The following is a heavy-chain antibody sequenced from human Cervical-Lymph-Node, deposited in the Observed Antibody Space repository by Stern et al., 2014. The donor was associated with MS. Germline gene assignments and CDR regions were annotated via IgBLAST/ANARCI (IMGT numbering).Heavy chain of an antibody. V-gene: IGHV3-21*01. CDR1: GFTFSSYS. CDR3: ARDAPYYDSSGYFDY. D-gene: IGHD3-22*01. Sequence: EVHLVESGGGLVKPGGSLRLSCAASGFTFSSYSMNWVRQAPGKGLEWVSSISSSSSYIYYADSVKGRFTISRDNAKNSLYLQMNSLRAEDTAVYYCARDAPYYDSSGYFDYWGQGTLVTVSS. J-gene: IGHJ4*02. CDR2: ISSSSSYI.